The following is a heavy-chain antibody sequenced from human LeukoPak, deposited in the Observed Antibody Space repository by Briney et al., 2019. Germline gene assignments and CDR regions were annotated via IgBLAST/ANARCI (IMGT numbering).Heavy chain of an antibody. J-gene: IGHJ1*01. V-gene: IGHV1-69*13. CDR3: ARGFDYDEEWYFQH. D-gene: IGHD4-17*01. Sequence: ASVKVSCKASGGTFSSYAISWVRQAPGQGLEWMGGIIPIFGTANYAQKFQGRVTITADESTSTAYMELSSLRSEDTAVYYCARGFDYDEEWYFQHWGQGTLVTVSS. CDR2: IIPIFGTA. CDR1: GGTFSSYA.